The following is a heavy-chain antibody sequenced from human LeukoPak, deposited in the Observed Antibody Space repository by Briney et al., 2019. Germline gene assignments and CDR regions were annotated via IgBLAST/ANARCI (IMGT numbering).Heavy chain of an antibody. Sequence: GASVKVSCKASGGTFSSYAISWVRQAPGQGLEWMGGIIPIFGTANYAQKFQGRVTITADESTSTAYMELSSLRSEDTAVYYCARLQEDIVVVVAATGAFDIWGQGTMVTVCS. CDR2: IIPIFGTA. CDR1: GGTFSSYA. V-gene: IGHV1-69*13. D-gene: IGHD2-15*01. CDR3: ARLQEDIVVVVAATGAFDI. J-gene: IGHJ3*02.